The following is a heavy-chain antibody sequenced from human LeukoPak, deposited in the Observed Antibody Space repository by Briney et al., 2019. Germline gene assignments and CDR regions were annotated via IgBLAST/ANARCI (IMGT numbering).Heavy chain of an antibody. CDR1: GFTFSDYY. J-gene: IGHJ4*02. D-gene: IGHD2-15*01. Sequence: GGSLRLSCAASGFTFSDYYMDWVRQAPGKGLEWVANIKYDGSEKYYVDSVRGRFTISRDNAKNSLYLQMNSLTPEDTAVYFCAKECSSGSCYDYWGQGTLVTVSS. CDR2: IKYDGSEK. V-gene: IGHV3-7*04. CDR3: AKECSSGSCYDY.